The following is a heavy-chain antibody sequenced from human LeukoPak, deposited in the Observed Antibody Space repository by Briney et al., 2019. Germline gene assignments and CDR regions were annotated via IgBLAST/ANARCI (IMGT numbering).Heavy chain of an antibody. Sequence: PGGSLRLSCAASGFTFSSYAMSWVRQAPGKGLEWVSAISGSGGSTYYADSVKGRFTISRDNSKNTLYLQMNSLRAEDTAVYYCAKSPDYDILTGTLYFDYWGQGTLVTVSS. J-gene: IGHJ4*02. V-gene: IGHV3-23*01. CDR3: AKSPDYDILTGTLYFDY. CDR1: GFTFSSYA. CDR2: ISGSGGST. D-gene: IGHD3-9*01.